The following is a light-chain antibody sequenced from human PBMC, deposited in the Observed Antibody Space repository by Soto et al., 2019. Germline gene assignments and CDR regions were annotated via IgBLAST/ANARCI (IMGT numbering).Light chain of an antibody. CDR1: SRDVGGYNY. V-gene: IGLV2-14*01. CDR2: GLT. Sequence: LTQPASVSGSPGQSITISCTGTSRDVGGYNYVSWYQQYPGKAPKLMIYGLTNRPSGVSNRFSGSKTGNTASLTISGLQAEDEAYYYCFSHRRGDSHVFGTGTKVTVL. CDR3: FSHRRGDSHV. J-gene: IGLJ1*01.